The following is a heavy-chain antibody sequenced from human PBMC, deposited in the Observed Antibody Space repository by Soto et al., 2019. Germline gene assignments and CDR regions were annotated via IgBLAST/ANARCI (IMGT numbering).Heavy chain of an antibody. Sequence: QVRLVQSGDEVKKPGASVRVSCKASGYIVMNYGVNWVRQAPRQGRQWMGWISPYDARRKYGQSVQDRLIMTTDMSTNTAYMELRRLTSDDTAVYSCVIGRKDFYYYYGMDVWGQGTTVTVSS. CDR1: GYIVMNYG. CDR3: VIGRKDFYYYYGMDV. CDR2: ISPYDARR. V-gene: IGHV1-18*01. J-gene: IGHJ6*02.